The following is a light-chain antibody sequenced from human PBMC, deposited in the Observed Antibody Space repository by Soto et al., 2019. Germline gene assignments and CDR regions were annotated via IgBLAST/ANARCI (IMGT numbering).Light chain of an antibody. J-gene: IGKJ1*01. CDR1: QSVGSN. CDR2: GAS. Sequence: EMVMTQSPATLSVSPGERASLSCRTSQSVGSNLAWYQHKRGQAPRLLIYGASTRAAGVPARFSGSGSGTEFTLTVYSLQSEDLAVYFCQQYNDWPWTFGLGTKVDIK. V-gene: IGKV3-15*01. CDR3: QQYNDWPWT.